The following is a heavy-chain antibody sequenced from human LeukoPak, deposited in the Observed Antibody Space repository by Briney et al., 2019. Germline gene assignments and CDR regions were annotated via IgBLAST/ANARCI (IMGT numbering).Heavy chain of an antibody. V-gene: IGHV4-30-4*01. CDR3: ARAPHICSGGSCYYYYGMDV. J-gene: IGHJ6*02. CDR2: IYYSGST. CDR1: GGSISSGDYY. D-gene: IGHD2-15*01. Sequence: PSQTLSLTCTVSGGSISSGDYYWSWIRQPPGKGLEWIGYIYYSGSTYYNPSLKSRVTISVDTSKNPFSLKLSSVTAADTAVYYCARAPHICSGGSCYYYYGMDVWGQGTTVTVSS.